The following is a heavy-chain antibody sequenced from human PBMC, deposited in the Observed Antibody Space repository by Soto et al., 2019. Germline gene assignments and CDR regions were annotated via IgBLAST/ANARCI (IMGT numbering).Heavy chain of an antibody. CDR1: GFIFSSHS. V-gene: IGHV3-48*02. CDR2: ISSSSSSI. J-gene: IGHJ4*02. D-gene: IGHD3-9*01. CDR3: ARDTGILTGYYRSLPYYFDY. Sequence: HPGGSLRLSCAASGFIFSSHSMNWVRQAPGKGLDWVSYISSSSSSIYYADSVKGRFTISRDNAKDSLYLQMNSLRDEDTAVYYCARDTGILTGYYRSLPYYFDYWGQGILVTVS.